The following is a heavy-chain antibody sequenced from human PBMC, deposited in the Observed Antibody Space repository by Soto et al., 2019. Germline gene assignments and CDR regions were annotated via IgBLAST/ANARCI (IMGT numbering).Heavy chain of an antibody. V-gene: IGHV4-39*02. D-gene: IGHD2-21*02. CDR1: GGSISSSSYY. J-gene: IGHJ5*02. CDR3: ARDGDNGGNSWFDP. Sequence: PSETLSLTCTVSGGSISSSSYYWGWIRQPPGKGLEWIGSIYYSGSTYYNPSLKSRVTISVDTSKNQFSLKLSSVTAADTAVYYCARDGDNGGNSWFDPWGQGTLVTVSS. CDR2: IYYSGST.